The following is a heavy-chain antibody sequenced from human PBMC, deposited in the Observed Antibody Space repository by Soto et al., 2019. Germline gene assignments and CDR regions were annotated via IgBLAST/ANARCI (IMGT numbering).Heavy chain of an antibody. D-gene: IGHD3-10*01. Sequence: EVQLVESGGGLVQPGRSLRLSCAASGFTFDDYAMHWVRQAPGKGLEWVSGISWNSGSIGYAYSVKGRFTISRDNAKNSLYLQMNSLRAEDTALYYCAKDARGYYGSGTSFDYWGQGTLVTVSS. CDR3: AKDARGYYGSGTSFDY. V-gene: IGHV3-9*01. CDR2: ISWNSGSI. J-gene: IGHJ4*02. CDR1: GFTFDDYA.